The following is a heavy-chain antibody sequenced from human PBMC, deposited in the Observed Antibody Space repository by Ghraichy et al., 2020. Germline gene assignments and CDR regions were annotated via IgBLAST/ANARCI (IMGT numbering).Heavy chain of an antibody. D-gene: IGHD4-17*01. CDR1: GFSFSVYG. V-gene: IGHV3-30*18. CDR2: ISYDGSNK. Sequence: GESLRLSCAASGFSFSVYGMHWVRQAPGKGLEWVAIISYDGSNKYYADSVKGRFTISRDNSKNTLYLQMNSLRTEDTAVYYCAKPDYGDRFFDYWGQGTLVTVSS. CDR3: AKPDYGDRFFDY. J-gene: IGHJ4*02.